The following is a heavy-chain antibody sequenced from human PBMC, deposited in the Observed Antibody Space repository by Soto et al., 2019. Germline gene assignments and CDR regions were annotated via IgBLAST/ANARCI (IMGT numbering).Heavy chain of an antibody. CDR1: GGSFSGYY. CDR3: ARRRRMVAAAPHDY. V-gene: IGHV4-34*01. J-gene: IGHJ4*02. D-gene: IGHD2-15*01. Sequence: SETLSLTCAVYGGSFSGYYWSWIRQPPGKGLEWIGEINHSGSTNYNPSLKSRVTISVDTSKNQFSLKLSSVTAADTAVYYCARRRRMVAAAPHDYWGQGTLVTGSS. CDR2: INHSGST.